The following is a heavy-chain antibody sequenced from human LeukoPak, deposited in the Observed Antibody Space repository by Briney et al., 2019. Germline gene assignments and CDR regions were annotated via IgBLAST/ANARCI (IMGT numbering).Heavy chain of an antibody. CDR3: ASASRITMLRGANDY. V-gene: IGHV1-69*13. CDR1: GGTFSSYA. CDR2: IIPIFGTA. Sequence: RWASVKVSCKASGGTFSSYAISWVRQAPGQGLEWMGGIIPIFGTANYAQKFQGRVTITADESTSTAYMELSSLRSEDTAVYYCASASRITMLRGANDYWGQGTLVTVSS. J-gene: IGHJ4*02. D-gene: IGHD3-10*01.